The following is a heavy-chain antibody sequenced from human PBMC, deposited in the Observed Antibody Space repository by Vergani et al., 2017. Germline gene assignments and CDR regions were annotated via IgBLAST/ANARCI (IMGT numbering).Heavy chain of an antibody. D-gene: IGHD1-26*01. CDR3: AKGPQGRVGATSLLP. J-gene: IGHJ4*02. CDR2: ISYDGSNK. CDR1: GFTFSSYG. V-gene: IGHV3-30*18. Sequence: VQLLESGGGLVQPGGSLRLSCAASGFTFSSYGMHWVRQAPGKGLEWVAVISYDGSNKYYADSVKGRFTISRDNSKNTLYLQMNSLRAEDTAVYYCAKGPQGRVGATSLLPWGQGTLVTVSS.